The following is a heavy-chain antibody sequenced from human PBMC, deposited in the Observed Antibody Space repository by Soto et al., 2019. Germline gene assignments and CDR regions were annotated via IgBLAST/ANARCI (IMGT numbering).Heavy chain of an antibody. D-gene: IGHD2-8*01. J-gene: IGHJ5*02. V-gene: IGHV3-21*01. CDR3: ARDYCPTAVCPWGGFDP. CDR1: RFTFSDYS. Sequence: GGSLRLSCAVSRFTFSDYSMNWVRQAPGKGLEWVSLISSSGSVVSYADSVKGRFTISRDNAKNSVYLQMNSLGAEDTAVYYCARDYCPTAVCPWGGFDPWGKGTLVTVSS. CDR2: ISSSGSVV.